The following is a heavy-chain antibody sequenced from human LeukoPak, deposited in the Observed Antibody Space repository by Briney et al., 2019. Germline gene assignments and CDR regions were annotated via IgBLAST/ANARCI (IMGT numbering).Heavy chain of an antibody. CDR3: ARDYYGSGSYYHDY. V-gene: IGHV3-21*01. CDR1: GFTFSTYS. Sequence: PGGSLRLSCAASGFTFSTYSMNWVRQAPGKGLEWVSSISSGSRYIYYADSVKGRFTISRDNAKNSLYLQMNSLRAEDTAVYYCARDYYGSGSYYHDYWGQGTLVTVSS. J-gene: IGHJ4*02. CDR2: ISSGSRYI. D-gene: IGHD3-10*01.